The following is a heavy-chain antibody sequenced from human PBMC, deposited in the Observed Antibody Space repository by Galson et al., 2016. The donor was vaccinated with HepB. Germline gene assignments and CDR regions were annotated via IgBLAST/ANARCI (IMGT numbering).Heavy chain of an antibody. CDR2: VTRDGGHT. D-gene: IGHD1-26*01. V-gene: IGHV3-43*01. Sequence: SLRLACAASGFTCNEYTMHWVRQTPGKGLEWVSLVTRDGGHTLYGDSVKGRFTVSRDNSNNFLYLQMNSLRTEDTALYYCVKEKVGSRYFDYWGQGTLVTVSS. CDR3: VKEKVGSRYFDY. CDR1: GFTCNEYT. J-gene: IGHJ4*02.